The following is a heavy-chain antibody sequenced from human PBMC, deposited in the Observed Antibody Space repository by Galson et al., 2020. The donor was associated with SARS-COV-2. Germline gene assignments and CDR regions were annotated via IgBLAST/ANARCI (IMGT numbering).Heavy chain of an antibody. CDR3: TKIPYYYHTSGDPYYSFGMDV. V-gene: IGHV4-4*02. CDR1: GGSINSSNW. J-gene: IGHJ6*02. CDR2: IYHSGST. D-gene: IGHD3-22*01. Sequence: SERLSLTCAVSGGSINSSNWWNWVRQPPGKGLEWIAAIYHSGSTSYNPSLKSRVTISVDKSKNLFSLKLSSVTAADTAVYYCTKIPYYYHTSGDPYYSFGMDVWGQGTTVIVSS.